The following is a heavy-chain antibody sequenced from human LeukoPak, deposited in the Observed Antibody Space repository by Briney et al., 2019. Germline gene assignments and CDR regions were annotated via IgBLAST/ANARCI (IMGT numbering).Heavy chain of an antibody. Sequence: ASVKVSCEASGYTFTGYYMHWVRQAPGQGLEWMGWINPNSGGTNYAQKFQGRVTMTRDTSISTAYMELSRLRSDDTAVYYCAREVRREYYFDYWGQGTLVTVSS. V-gene: IGHV1-2*02. CDR2: INPNSGGT. CDR3: AREVRREYYFDY. CDR1: GYTFTGYY. D-gene: IGHD3-10*01. J-gene: IGHJ4*02.